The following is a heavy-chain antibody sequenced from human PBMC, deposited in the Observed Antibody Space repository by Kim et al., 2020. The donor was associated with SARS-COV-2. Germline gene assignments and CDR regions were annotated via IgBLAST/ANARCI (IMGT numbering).Heavy chain of an antibody. D-gene: IGHD2-15*01. Sequence: GGSLRLSCAASGFTFSNFWMHWIRQAPGKGLVWVSRINSDGSITNYADSVKGRFTISRDNAKNTLHLQMNGLRAEDTAVYYCARGQATPDPWGQGTLVTV. J-gene: IGHJ5*02. CDR3: ARGQATPDP. CDR1: GFTFSNFW. CDR2: INSDGSIT. V-gene: IGHV3-74*01.